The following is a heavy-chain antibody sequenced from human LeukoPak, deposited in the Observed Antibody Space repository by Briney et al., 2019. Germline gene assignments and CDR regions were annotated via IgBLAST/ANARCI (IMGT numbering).Heavy chain of an antibody. CDR2: IKRDGSGE. Sequence: GGSLRLSCAASGFIFSSRWMSWVRQAPGKGLEWVANIKRDGSGEYYVDSVKGRFTISRDNAKNSLYLQMNSLRAEDTAVYYCASLLGDKTIFDYWGQGTLDTVSS. CDR1: GFIFSSRW. V-gene: IGHV3-7*01. D-gene: IGHD1-26*01. CDR3: ASLLGDKTIFDY. J-gene: IGHJ4*02.